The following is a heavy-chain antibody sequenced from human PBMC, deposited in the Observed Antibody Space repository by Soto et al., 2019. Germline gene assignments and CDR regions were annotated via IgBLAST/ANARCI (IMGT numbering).Heavy chain of an antibody. V-gene: IGHV2-5*02. CDR3: VHRAY. CDR2: IYWDDDK. J-gene: IGHJ4*02. CDR1: GFSLTTSGVN. Sequence: QITLKESGPTVVNPTQTLTLTCTFSGFSLTTSGVNVGWIRQPPGKTLEWLALIYWDDDKRFSPSLQSRLTITKDTFKNQMVLTMTNMDPADTATYYCVHRAYWGQGTLVTVSS.